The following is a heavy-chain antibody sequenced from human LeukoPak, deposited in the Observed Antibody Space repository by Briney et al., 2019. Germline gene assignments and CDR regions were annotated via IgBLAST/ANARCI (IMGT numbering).Heavy chain of an antibody. CDR1: GFTFDDYG. Sequence: GGSLRLSCAASGFTFDDYGMSWVRQAPGKGLEWVSGINWNGGSTGYADSVKGRFTISRDNSKNTLYLQMNSLRAEDTAVYYCARDGAVGAVAGWFDPWGQGTLVTVSS. D-gene: IGHD6-19*01. V-gene: IGHV3-20*04. J-gene: IGHJ5*02. CDR2: INWNGGST. CDR3: ARDGAVGAVAGWFDP.